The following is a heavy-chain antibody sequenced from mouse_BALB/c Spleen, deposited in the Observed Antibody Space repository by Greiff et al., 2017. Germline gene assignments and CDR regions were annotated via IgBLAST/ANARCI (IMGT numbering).Heavy chain of an antibody. CDR3: ALYGTYAMDY. D-gene: IGHD2-10*02. CDR1: GFNIKDTY. Sequence: EVQLQESGAELVKPGASVKLSCTASGFNIKDTYMHWVKQRPEQGLEWIGRIDPANGNTKYDPKFQGKATITADTSSNTAYLQLSSLTSEDTAVYYCALYGTYAMDYWGQGTSVTVSS. V-gene: IGHV14-3*02. J-gene: IGHJ4*01. CDR2: IDPANGNT.